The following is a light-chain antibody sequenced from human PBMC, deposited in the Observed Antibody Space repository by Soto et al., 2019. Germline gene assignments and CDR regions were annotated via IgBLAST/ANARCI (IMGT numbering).Light chain of an antibody. CDR3: CSYAGSYTVV. J-gene: IGLJ2*01. Sequence: QSALTQPRSVSGSPGQSVTISCTGTSSDVGAYNYVSWYQQHPGKAPRLMIYDVTNRPSGVPDRFSGSKSGNTASLTISGLQAEDEADYYCCSYAGSYTVVFGGGTKLTGL. CDR1: SSDVGAYNY. CDR2: DVT. V-gene: IGLV2-11*01.